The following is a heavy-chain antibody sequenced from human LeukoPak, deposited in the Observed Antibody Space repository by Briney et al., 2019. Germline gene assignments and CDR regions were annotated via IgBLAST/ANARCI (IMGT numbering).Heavy chain of an antibody. V-gene: IGHV3-11*01. CDR3: ATRYCTISACRAASYKSFDV. Sequence: GGSLRLSCAASGFTFSDYYMSWIRQAPGKGLEWVSYISSSGSTIYYADSVKGRFTISRDNAKNSLYLQMNSLRAEDTAVYYCATRYCTISACRAASYKSFDVWGKGTTVTVSS. CDR1: GFTFSDYY. CDR2: ISSSGSTI. J-gene: IGHJ6*04. D-gene: IGHD2-8*01.